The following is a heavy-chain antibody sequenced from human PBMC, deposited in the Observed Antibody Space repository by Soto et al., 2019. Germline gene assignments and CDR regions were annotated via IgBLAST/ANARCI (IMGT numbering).Heavy chain of an antibody. CDR1: GYTFTSYG. Sequence: ASVNVSCKASGYTFTSYGISWVRQAPGQGLEWMGWISAYNGNTNYAQKLQGRVTMTTDTSTSTAYMELRSLRSDDTAVYYCARDRGSSGSYSFDYWGQGTLVTVSS. CDR3: ARDRGSSGSYSFDY. CDR2: ISAYNGNT. D-gene: IGHD3-10*01. V-gene: IGHV1-18*01. J-gene: IGHJ4*02.